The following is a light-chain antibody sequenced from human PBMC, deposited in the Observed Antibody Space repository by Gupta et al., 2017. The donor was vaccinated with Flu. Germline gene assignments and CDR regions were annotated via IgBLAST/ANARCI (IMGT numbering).Light chain of an antibody. CDR3: QQYNNWPLYS. V-gene: IGKV3-15*01. CDR1: QSVSTN. Sequence: ETVMTQSPDTLSVSPGERATLSCRASQSVSTNLAWYQQNPGQAPRLLIYGASARATGVPARFSGSGSGTESTLTISSLQSEDFAIYYCQQYNNWPLYSFGQGTKLEIK. CDR2: GAS. J-gene: IGKJ2*03.